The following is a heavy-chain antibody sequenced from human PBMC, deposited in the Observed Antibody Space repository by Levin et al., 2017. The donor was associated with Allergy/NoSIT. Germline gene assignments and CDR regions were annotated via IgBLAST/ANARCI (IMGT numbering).Heavy chain of an antibody. V-gene: IGHV4-39*01. Sequence: SQTLSLTCTVSGDSITSGNFFWGWIRQPPGMGLEWLATIHHSGSTYYNLSLKSRVTMSLDTSKNQFSLKMTSVSAADTSVYFCARHNHRNTGEYFDHWGQGTLVT. CDR2: IHHSGST. CDR3: ARHNHRNTGEYFDH. D-gene: IGHD7-27*01. CDR1: GDSITSGNFF. J-gene: IGHJ4*02.